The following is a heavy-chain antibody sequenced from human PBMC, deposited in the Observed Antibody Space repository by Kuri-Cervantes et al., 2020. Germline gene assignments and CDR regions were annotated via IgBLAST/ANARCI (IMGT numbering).Heavy chain of an antibody. CDR1: GYTFTSCA. J-gene: IGHJ4*02. V-gene: IGHV1-3*01. CDR3: ARVDMIRGLISFDY. CDR2: INVGNGNT. D-gene: IGHD3-10*01. Sequence: ASVKVSCKASGYTFTSCAMHWVRQAPGQRLEWMGWINVGNGNTKCSQKFQGRVTLTRDTSATTAYMELSGLRSEDTAVYYCARVDMIRGLISFDYWGQGTLVTVSS.